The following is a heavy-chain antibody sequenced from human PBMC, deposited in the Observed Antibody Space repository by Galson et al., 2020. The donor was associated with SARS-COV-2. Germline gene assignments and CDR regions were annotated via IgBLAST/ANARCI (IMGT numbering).Heavy chain of an antibody. D-gene: IGHD2-15*01. V-gene: IGHV3-23*01. Sequence: GESLKISCVGSGFDVGYHTMTWVRQAPGKGLEWVLTIGNDGFLTYYPDSVKGRFTISRDRSRQTLYLHMDSLRADDTAIYYCAVFIAGLPYWGQGTLVTVSS. CDR2: IGNDGFLT. CDR3: AVFIAGLPY. CDR1: GFDVGYHT. J-gene: IGHJ4*02.